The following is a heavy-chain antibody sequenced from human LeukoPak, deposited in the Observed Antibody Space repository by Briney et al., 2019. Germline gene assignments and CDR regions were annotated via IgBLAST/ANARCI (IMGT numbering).Heavy chain of an antibody. V-gene: IGHV3-23*01. CDR1: GFTFSSYA. Sequence: GGSLRLSCAASGFTFSSYAMSWVRQAPGKGLEWVSAISGSGGSTYYADSVKGRFTISRDNSKNTLYLQMNSLRAEDTAVYYCAKDGMVRGVRNYYYGMDVWGQGTTVTVSS. J-gene: IGHJ6*02. D-gene: IGHD3-10*01. CDR2: ISGSGGST. CDR3: AKDGMVRGVRNYYYGMDV.